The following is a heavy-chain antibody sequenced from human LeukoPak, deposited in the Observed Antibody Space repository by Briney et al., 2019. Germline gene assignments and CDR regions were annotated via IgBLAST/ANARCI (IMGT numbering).Heavy chain of an antibody. CDR1: GFTFTSSA. V-gene: IGHV1-58*02. CDR2: IVVGSGDT. Sequence: SVKVSCKASGFTFTSSAMQWVRQARGQRLEWIGWIVVGSGDTNYAQKFQERVTITRDMSTSTAYMELSSLRSEDTAVYYCAAGWVCSGGSCYYYFDYWGQGTLVTVST. J-gene: IGHJ4*02. CDR3: AAGWVCSGGSCYYYFDY. D-gene: IGHD2-15*01.